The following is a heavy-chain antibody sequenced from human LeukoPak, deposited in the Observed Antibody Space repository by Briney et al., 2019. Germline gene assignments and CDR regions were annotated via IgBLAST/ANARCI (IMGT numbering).Heavy chain of an antibody. V-gene: IGHV1-2*04. Sequence: ASVKVSCKASGYTLTGYYMHWVRQAPGQGLEWMGWINPNSGGTNYAQKFQGWVTTTRDTSISTAYMELSRLRSDDTAVYYCARDYDPIWFGERIDAFDIWGQGTMVTVSS. D-gene: IGHD3-10*01. CDR1: GYTLTGYY. J-gene: IGHJ3*02. CDR2: INPNSGGT. CDR3: ARDYDPIWFGERIDAFDI.